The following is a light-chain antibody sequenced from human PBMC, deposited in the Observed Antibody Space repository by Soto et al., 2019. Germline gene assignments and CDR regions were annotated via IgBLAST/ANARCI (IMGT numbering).Light chain of an antibody. CDR2: DVS. J-gene: IGLJ2*01. V-gene: IGLV2-14*01. Sequence: QSVLTQPASVSGSPGQSITISCTGTSSDVGAYNYVSWYQQHPGKAHKVLIYDVSNRPSGVSNRFSGSKSDNTASLTISGLQAEDEADYYCSSYTTSSTLVFGGGTKLTVL. CDR1: SSDVGAYNY. CDR3: SSYTTSSTLV.